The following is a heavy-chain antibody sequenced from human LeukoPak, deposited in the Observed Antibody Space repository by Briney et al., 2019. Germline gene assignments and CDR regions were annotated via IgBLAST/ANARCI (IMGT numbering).Heavy chain of an antibody. CDR1: GYTFTSYG. V-gene: IGHV1-2*03. Sequence: LGASVKVSCKASGYTFTSYGISWVGQAPGQGLEGRGWINPNSGGTNYAQKFQGRVTMSRDTSISTAYMELSRLRSDDTAVYYCARDGTSSSGWYNLPYWGQGTLVTVSS. D-gene: IGHD6-19*01. CDR2: INPNSGGT. J-gene: IGHJ4*02. CDR3: ARDGTSSSGWYNLPY.